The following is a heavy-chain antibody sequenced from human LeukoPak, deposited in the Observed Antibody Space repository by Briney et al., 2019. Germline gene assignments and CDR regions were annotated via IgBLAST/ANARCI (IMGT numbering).Heavy chain of an antibody. V-gene: IGHV3-23*01. D-gene: IGHD6-13*01. Sequence: GGSLRLSCAASGFTFSSYTMIWVRQAPGKGLEWVSAISGSGDSTSYADSVKGRFTISRDTSKNTLYLQMNSLRAEDTAVYYCAKGHSSTWYGTDVWGEGTTVTVSS. J-gene: IGHJ6*04. CDR3: AKGHSSTWYGTDV. CDR1: GFTFSSYT. CDR2: ISGSGDST.